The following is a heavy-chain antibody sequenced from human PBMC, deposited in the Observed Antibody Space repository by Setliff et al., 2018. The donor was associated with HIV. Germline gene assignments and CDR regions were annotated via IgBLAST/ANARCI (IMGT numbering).Heavy chain of an antibody. V-gene: IGHV4-39*07. CDR3: ARRMPIAGDPLDS. CDR2: INHSGST. Sequence: PSETLSLTCTVSPESISSNNYYWAWIRQPPGKGLEWIGEINHSGSTNYNPSLESRVTISVDTSKNQFSLKLNSVTAADTSVYFCARRMPIAGDPLDSWGQGTLVTVSS. CDR1: PESISSNNYY. J-gene: IGHJ4*02. D-gene: IGHD2-21*02.